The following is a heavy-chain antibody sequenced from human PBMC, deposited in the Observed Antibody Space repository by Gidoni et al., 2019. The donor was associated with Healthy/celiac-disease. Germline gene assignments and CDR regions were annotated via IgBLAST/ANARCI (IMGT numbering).Heavy chain of an antibody. D-gene: IGHD5-12*01. Sequence: EVQLVESGGGLVQQGRYLRLYCTASGFTFGAYAMSWFRQAPGKGLEWVGVIRSKAYGGTTEYAASVKVRFTISRDDSKSIAYLQTTSLKTEDTAVYYCTREKSGYDWGAVGYWGQGTLVTVSS. CDR1: GFTFGAYA. CDR3: TREKSGYDWGAVGY. CDR2: IRSKAYGGTT. V-gene: IGHV3-49*03. J-gene: IGHJ4*02.